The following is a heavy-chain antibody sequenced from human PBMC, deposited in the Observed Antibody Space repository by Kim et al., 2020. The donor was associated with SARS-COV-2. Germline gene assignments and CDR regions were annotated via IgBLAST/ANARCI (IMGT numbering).Heavy chain of an antibody. J-gene: IGHJ6*02. V-gene: IGHV3-33*01. CDR3: ATQAMVYYYGMDV. Sequence: YYADSVKGRFTISRDKSKNTLYLQMNSLRAEDTAVYYCATQAMVYYYGMDVWGQGTTVTVSS. D-gene: IGHD5-18*01.